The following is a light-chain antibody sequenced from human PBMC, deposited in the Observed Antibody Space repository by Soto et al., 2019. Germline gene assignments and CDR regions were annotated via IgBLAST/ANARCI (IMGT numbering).Light chain of an antibody. CDR1: SSDVGSYNL. CDR3: CLYAGSSPYIV. CDR2: EGN. V-gene: IGLV2-23*01. Sequence: QSVLTQPASVSGSPGQSITLSCTGTSSDVGSYNLVSWYQQHPGKAPNLIIYEGNKRPSGLSDRFSGSKSGNTASLTISGVQPEDEADYYCCLYAGSSPYIVFGGGPKVTVL. J-gene: IGLJ2*01.